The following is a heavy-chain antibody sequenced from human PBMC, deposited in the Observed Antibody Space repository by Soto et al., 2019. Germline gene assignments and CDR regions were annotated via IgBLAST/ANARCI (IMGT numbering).Heavy chain of an antibody. CDR3: AHHPYYGLGSYSFDY. CDR1: GFSLTTSGVG. V-gene: IGHV2-5*02. D-gene: IGHD3-10*01. Sequence: QITLKESGPTLVRPTQTLTLTCTFSGFSLTTSGVGVGWIRQPPGKALEWLAVIYWDDDKRYSSSLKSRLTIPKDTSKNQVVLTMTNMDLVDTATYYCAHHPYYGLGSYSFDYWGQGTLVTDSS. CDR2: IYWDDDK. J-gene: IGHJ4*02.